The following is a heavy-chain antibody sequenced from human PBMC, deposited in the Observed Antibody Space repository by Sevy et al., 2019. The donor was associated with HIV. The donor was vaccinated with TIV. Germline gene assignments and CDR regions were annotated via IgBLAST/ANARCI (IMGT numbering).Heavy chain of an antibody. J-gene: IGHJ1*01. CDR2: ISFDASNK. V-gene: IGHV3-30*04. Sequence: GGSLRLSCAASGFTFSRYSMHWVRQAPGKGLEWVATISFDASNKHYADSVKGRFTISRDNFQNSLFLQMNSLRPEDTAVYYCALERLSSDVAEYFQNWGQGTLVTVFS. CDR1: GFTFSRYS. D-gene: IGHD1-1*01. CDR3: ALERLSSDVAEYFQN.